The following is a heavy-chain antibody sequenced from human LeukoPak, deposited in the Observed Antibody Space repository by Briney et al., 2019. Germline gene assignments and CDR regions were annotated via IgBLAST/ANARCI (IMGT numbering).Heavy chain of an antibody. CDR3: ARVQDSSSWHPLDY. D-gene: IGHD6-13*01. CDR1: GYTFTSYG. V-gene: IGHV1-18*01. CDR2: ISAYNGNT. J-gene: IGHJ4*02. Sequence: ASVKVSCKASGYTFTSYGISWVRQAPGQGLEWMGWISAYNGNTNYAQKLQGRVTMTTDTSTSTAYMELRSLRSDDTAVYYCARVQDSSSWHPLDYWGQGTLVTVSS.